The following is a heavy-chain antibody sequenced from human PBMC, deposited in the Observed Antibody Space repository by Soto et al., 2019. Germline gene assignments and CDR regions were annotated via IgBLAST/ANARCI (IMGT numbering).Heavy chain of an antibody. CDR2: IIPIFGTA. CDR3: ERGKEWWSRNYYYYYGMDV. Sequence: QVQLVQSGAEVKKPGSSVKVSCKASGGTFSSYAISWVRQAPGQGLEWMGGIIPIFGTANYAQKFQGRVMITADKSTTRAYMELSSVRSEDTAVYYCERGKEWWSRNYYYYYGMDVWGQGTTVTVSS. D-gene: IGHD2-15*01. V-gene: IGHV1-69*06. CDR1: GGTFSSYA. J-gene: IGHJ6*02.